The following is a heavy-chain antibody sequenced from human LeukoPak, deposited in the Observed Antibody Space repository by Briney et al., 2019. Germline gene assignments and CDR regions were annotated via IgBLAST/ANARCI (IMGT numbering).Heavy chain of an antibody. D-gene: IGHD3-22*01. J-gene: IGHJ3*02. CDR1: GFIFSRYD. Sequence: GGSLRLSCAASGFIFSRYDMNWVRQAPGKGLEWVAGISASGGNTYYADSLKGRFTISRDNSKETLYLQMNNLRADDTAVYYCAKFRAMIYYDSPSGAFDIWGQGTMVTVSS. CDR3: AKFRAMIYYDSPSGAFDI. V-gene: IGHV3-23*01. CDR2: ISASGGNT.